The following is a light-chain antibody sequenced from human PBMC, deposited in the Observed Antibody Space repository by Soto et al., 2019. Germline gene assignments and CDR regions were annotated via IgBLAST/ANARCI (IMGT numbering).Light chain of an antibody. CDR2: GAS. CDR1: RGVSANY. J-gene: IGKJ1*01. Sequence: ENLLTQSPGTLSLSPGEGATLSCRASRGVSANYLAWYQQKPGQAPRLLTYGASTRATGIPARFSGSGSGTEFTLTISSLQPEDFAVYYCQQYYNWPRTFGQGTKVDI. CDR3: QQYYNWPRT. V-gene: IGKV3-15*01.